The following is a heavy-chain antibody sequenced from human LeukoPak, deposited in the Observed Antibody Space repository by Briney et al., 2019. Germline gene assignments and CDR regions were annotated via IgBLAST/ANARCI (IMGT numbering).Heavy chain of an antibody. D-gene: IGHD6-19*01. V-gene: IGHV3-74*01. CDR1: GFTFSSYW. CDR2: INGDGSST. Sequence: GGSLRLSCAASGFTFSSYWMHWARQGPGKGLVWVSRINGDGSSTNYADSVKGRFTISRDNSKNTLYLQMNSLRAEDTAVYYCAREYGGWYGYFDYWGQGTLVTVSS. J-gene: IGHJ4*02. CDR3: AREYGGWYGYFDY.